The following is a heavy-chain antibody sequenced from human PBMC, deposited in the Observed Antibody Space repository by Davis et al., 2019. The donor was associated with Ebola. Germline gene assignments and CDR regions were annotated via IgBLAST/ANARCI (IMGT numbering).Heavy chain of an antibody. V-gene: IGHV3-30-3*01. Sequence: GESLKISCAASGFTFSSYAMHWVRQAPGKGLEWVAVISYDGSNKYYADSVKGRFTISRDNSKNTLYLQMNGLRAEDTAVYYCARDGDSGWYLYYYYYYGMDVWGQGTTVTVSS. CDR2: ISYDGSNK. D-gene: IGHD6-19*01. J-gene: IGHJ6*02. CDR3: ARDGDSGWYLYYYYYYGMDV. CDR1: GFTFSSYA.